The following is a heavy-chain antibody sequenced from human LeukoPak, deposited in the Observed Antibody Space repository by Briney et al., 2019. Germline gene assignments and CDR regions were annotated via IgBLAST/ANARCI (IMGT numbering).Heavy chain of an antibody. CDR1: GYTFFSYY. V-gene: IGHV1-46*01. Sequence: ASVKVSCKASGYTFFSYYMHWVRQAPGQGLEWMGIINPSGGSTSYAQKFQGRVTITADESTSTAYMELSSLRSEDTAVYYCARVGVEMATIGFVDYWGQGTLVTVSS. D-gene: IGHD5-24*01. J-gene: IGHJ4*02. CDR3: ARVGVEMATIGFVDY. CDR2: INPSGGST.